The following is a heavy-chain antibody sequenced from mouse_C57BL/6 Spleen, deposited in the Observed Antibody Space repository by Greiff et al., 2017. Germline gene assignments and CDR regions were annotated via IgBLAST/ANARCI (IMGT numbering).Heavy chain of an antibody. Sequence: EVHLVESGPGLVKPSQSLSLTCSVTGYSITSGYYWNWIRQFPGNKLEWMGYISYDGSNNYNPSLKNRISITRDTSKNQFFLKLNSVTTEDTATYYCARGGTTVWEYCDVWGTGTTVTVSS. J-gene: IGHJ1*03. CDR3: ARGGTTVWEYCDV. V-gene: IGHV3-6*01. CDR1: GYSITSGYY. CDR2: ISYDGSN. D-gene: IGHD1-1*01.